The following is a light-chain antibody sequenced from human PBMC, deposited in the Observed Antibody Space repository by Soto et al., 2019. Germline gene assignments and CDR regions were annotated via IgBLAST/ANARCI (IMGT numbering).Light chain of an antibody. CDR2: KVS. J-gene: IGKJ2*01. V-gene: IGKV2-24*01. Sequence: DVVMTQNPLSSPVTLGQPASISCRSSESLQHRDGNTYLNWLQQRPGQPPRLLIYKVSNRFSGDPDRFSGSGAVTDITLKISRVEAEDVGVYYCMHTTQYRPYTFGQGTKLEIK. CDR1: ESLQHRDGNTY. CDR3: MHTTQYRPYT.